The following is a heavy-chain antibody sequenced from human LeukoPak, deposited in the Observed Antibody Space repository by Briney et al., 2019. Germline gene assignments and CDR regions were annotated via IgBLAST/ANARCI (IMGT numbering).Heavy chain of an antibody. CDR1: GYTFTSYD. D-gene: IGHD3-22*01. Sequence: ASVKVSGKASGYTFTSYDINWVRQATGQGLEWMGWMNPNSGNTGYAQKFQGRVTMTRNTSISTAYMELSSLRSEDTAVYYCARAETMIVVPNWFDPWGQGTLVTVSS. V-gene: IGHV1-8*01. J-gene: IGHJ5*02. CDR2: MNPNSGNT. CDR3: ARAETMIVVPNWFDP.